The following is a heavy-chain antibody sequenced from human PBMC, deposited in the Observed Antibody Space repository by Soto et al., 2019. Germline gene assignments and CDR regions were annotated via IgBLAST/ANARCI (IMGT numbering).Heavy chain of an antibody. CDR1: GYTFTSYA. Sequence: GASVRVSCKASGYTFTSYAMHWVRQAPGQRLEWMGWINAGNGNTKYSQKFQGRVTITRDTSASTAYMELSSLRSEDTAVYYCASSYSNYALTDDYSVCMYVWGQGATVTVSS. V-gene: IGHV1-3*01. D-gene: IGHD4-4*01. CDR3: ASSYSNYALTDDYSVCMYV. J-gene: IGHJ6*02. CDR2: INAGNGNT.